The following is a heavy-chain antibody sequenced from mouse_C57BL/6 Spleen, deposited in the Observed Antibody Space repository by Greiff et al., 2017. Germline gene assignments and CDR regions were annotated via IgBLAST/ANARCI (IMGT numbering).Heavy chain of an antibody. CDR2: IDPENGDT. Sequence: VQLKQSGAELVRPGASVKLSCTASGFNIKEDYMHWVKQRPEQGLEWIGWIDPENGDTENASKFQGKATITADTSSNTAYLQLSSLTSEDTAVYYCTTGNFAYWGQGTLVTVSA. V-gene: IGHV14-4*01. CDR3: TTGNFAY. CDR1: GFNIKEDY. J-gene: IGHJ3*01.